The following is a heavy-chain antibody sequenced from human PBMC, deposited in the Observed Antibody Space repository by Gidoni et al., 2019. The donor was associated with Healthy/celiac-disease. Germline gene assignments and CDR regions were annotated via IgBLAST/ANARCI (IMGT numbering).Heavy chain of an antibody. D-gene: IGHD3-22*01. CDR3: ARVTYYDSSGDDAFDI. J-gene: IGHJ3*02. CDR2: ISSSGSTI. CDR1: GFTFSSYE. V-gene: IGHV3-48*03. Sequence: EVQLVESGGGLVQPGGSLRLSCAASGFTFSSYEMNWVRQAPGKGLEWVSYISSSGSTIYYADSVKGRFTISRDNAKNSLYLQMNSLRAEDTAVYYCARVTYYDSSGDDAFDIWGQGTMVTVSS.